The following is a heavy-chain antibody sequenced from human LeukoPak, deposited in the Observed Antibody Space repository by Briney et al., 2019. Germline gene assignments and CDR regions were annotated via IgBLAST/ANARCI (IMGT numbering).Heavy chain of an antibody. D-gene: IGHD3-10*01. J-gene: IGHJ5*02. CDR2: TSYIGST. Sequence: ETLSLTCIVSGGSISSSNYYWGWIRQPPGKGLEWIGTTSYIGSTYYNPSLKSRVTISVDTSKNQFSLKLSSVTAADTAVYYCARHLYYDSGSSPFRWFDPWGQGTLATVSS. CDR3: ARHLYYDSGSSPFRWFDP. V-gene: IGHV4-39*01. CDR1: GGSISSSNYY.